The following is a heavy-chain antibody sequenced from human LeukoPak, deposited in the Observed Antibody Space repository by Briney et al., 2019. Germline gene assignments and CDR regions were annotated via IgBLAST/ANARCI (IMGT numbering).Heavy chain of an antibody. Sequence: PGGSLRLSCAASGFTFSSYAMSWVRQAPGKGLEWVSAISGRGGSTYYADSVKGRFTISRDNSKNTLYLQMNSLRAEDTAVYYCAKDRWEDSSGYIYGYWGQGTLVTVSS. V-gene: IGHV3-23*01. J-gene: IGHJ4*02. CDR1: GFTFSSYA. CDR2: ISGRGGST. CDR3: AKDRWEDSSGYIYGY. D-gene: IGHD3-22*01.